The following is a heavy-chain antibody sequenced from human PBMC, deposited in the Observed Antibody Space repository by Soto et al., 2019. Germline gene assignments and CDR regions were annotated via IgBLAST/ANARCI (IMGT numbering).Heavy chain of an antibody. CDR1: GFTFSSCA. CDR3: AKLLDTDMIRHFDY. V-gene: IGHV3-23*01. D-gene: IGHD5-18*01. CDR2: ISGSGGST. J-gene: IGHJ4*02. Sequence: GGSLRLSCAASGFTFSSCAMSWVHQAPGKGLEWVSAISGSGGSTYYADSVKGRFTTSRDNSKNTLYLQMNSLRADDTAVYYCAKLLDTDMIRHFDYWGQGTLITVSS.